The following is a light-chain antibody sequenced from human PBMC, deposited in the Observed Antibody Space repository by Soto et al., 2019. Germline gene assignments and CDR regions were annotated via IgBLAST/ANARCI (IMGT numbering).Light chain of an antibody. V-gene: IGKV3-11*01. CDR2: DAS. Sequence: EIVLTQSPATLSLSPGERATLSCRASQSVSTFLAWYQHKPGQAPRLLIYDASNRATGIPDRCRGSGSGTDFALTISSLEPEDFALYYCQQGTDWPPGTFGQGTKVEIK. CDR3: QQGTDWPPGT. CDR1: QSVSTF. J-gene: IGKJ1*01.